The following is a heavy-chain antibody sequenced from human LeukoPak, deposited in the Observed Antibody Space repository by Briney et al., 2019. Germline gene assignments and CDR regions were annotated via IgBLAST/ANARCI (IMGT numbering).Heavy chain of an antibody. Sequence: SVKVSCKASGGTFSSYAISWVRQAPGQGLEWMGRIIPIFGTANYAQKFQGRVTITTDESTSTAYMELSSLRSEDTAVYYCARGRWVYGDFWSGSYFGYWGQGTLVTVSS. D-gene: IGHD3-3*01. CDR1: GGTFSSYA. V-gene: IGHV1-69*05. CDR3: ARGRWVYGDFWSGSYFGY. CDR2: IIPIFGTA. J-gene: IGHJ4*02.